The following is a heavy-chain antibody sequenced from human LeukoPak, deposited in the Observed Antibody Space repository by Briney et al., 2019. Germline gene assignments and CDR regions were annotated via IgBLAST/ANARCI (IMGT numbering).Heavy chain of an antibody. J-gene: IGHJ4*02. V-gene: IGHV3-30*03. Sequence: GRSLRLSCAPSGFTFSRHGMHWVRQAPGKGLKWVAIISNDGSRKYYAHSVEGRFTISRDNSKNTLYLQMDSLRAGDTAVYYCARDRAWNYFDYWGQGTLVTVSS. CDR2: ISNDGSRK. D-gene: IGHD3-3*01. CDR3: ARDRAWNYFDY. CDR1: GFTFSRHG.